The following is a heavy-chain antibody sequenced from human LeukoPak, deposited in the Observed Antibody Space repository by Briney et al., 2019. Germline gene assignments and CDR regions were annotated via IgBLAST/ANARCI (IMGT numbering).Heavy chain of an antibody. J-gene: IGHJ4*02. Sequence: SETLSLTCTVAGGSISSHYWSWIRQPPGKGLEWIAYLFDSVNTKDNPSLQSRLTLSADTSKNQFSLRLSSVTAADTAVYYCATIKRGSIFGYFDFWGQGIKVTVSS. CDR2: LFDSVNT. CDR1: GGSISSHY. CDR3: ATIKRGSIFGYFDF. V-gene: IGHV4-59*11. D-gene: IGHD5-18*01.